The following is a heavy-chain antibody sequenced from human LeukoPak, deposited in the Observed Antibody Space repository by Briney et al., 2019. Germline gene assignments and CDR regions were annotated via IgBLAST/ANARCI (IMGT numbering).Heavy chain of an antibody. Sequence: PSETLSLTCTVSGGSVSSSYWSWIRQPPGKGLEWIGHIYYSGTTSGNTNYNPSLKSRVTISIDTAKNQFSLQVRSVTAADTAVYYCARGSGRYYYYGVDVWGQGTTFAVSS. CDR3: ARGSGRYYYYGVDV. D-gene: IGHD7-27*01. J-gene: IGHJ6*02. CDR2: IYYSGTTSGNT. V-gene: IGHV4-59*02. CDR1: GGSVSSSY.